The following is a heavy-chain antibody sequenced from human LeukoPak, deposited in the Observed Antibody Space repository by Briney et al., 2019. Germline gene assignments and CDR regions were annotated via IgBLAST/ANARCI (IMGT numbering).Heavy chain of an antibody. CDR3: ARGSVLSGGGAFDI. CDR1: GFTVSSNY. V-gene: IGHV3-53*01. J-gene: IGHJ3*02. D-gene: IGHD5-12*01. CDR2: IYSGGST. Sequence: GGSLRLSCAASGFTVSSNYMSWVRQAPGKGLEWVSVIYSGGSTYYADSVKGRFTISRDNSKNTLYLQMNSLRAEDTAVYYCARGSVLSGGGAFDIWGQGTMVTVSS.